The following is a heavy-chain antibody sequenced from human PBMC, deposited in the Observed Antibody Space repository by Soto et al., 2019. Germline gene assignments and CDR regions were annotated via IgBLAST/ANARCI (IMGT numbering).Heavy chain of an antibody. CDR3: AKDAGNEESLFDY. CDR1: GFTFSDFG. J-gene: IGHJ4*02. Sequence: GGSLRLSCEASGFTFSDFGMSWVRQIPGKGLEWVSTVNNDGRNTHYADSVEGRFTISRDNSKNTLYLQMGSLRAEDTAIYYCAKDAGNEESLFDYWGQGT. CDR2: VNNDGRNT. V-gene: IGHV3-23*01.